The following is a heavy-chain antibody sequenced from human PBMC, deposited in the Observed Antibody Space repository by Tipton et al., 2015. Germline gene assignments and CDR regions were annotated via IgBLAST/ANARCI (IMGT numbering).Heavy chain of an antibody. J-gene: IGHJ4*02. V-gene: IGHV4-59*01. Sequence: TLSLTCSVSSDSISKYYWSWIRQPPGKELEWIGYIQYSGSTNYNPSLKSRVTISVDTSKTQFSLKMSSVTASDTAVYYCARARGRHGGLFDSWGQVIRVTV. CDR2: IQYSGST. CDR1: SDSISKYY. D-gene: IGHD4-23*01. CDR3: ARARGRHGGLFDS.